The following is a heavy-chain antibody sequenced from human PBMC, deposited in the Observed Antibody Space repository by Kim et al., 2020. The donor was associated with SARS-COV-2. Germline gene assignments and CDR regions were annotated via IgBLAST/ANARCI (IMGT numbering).Heavy chain of an antibody. J-gene: IGHJ3*02. CDR3: ARGEIPQAAFDI. V-gene: IGHV4-59*09. Sequence: NYNPSLKSRVTISVDTSKNQFSLKLSSVTAADTAVYYCARGEIPQAAFDIWGQGTMVTVSS.